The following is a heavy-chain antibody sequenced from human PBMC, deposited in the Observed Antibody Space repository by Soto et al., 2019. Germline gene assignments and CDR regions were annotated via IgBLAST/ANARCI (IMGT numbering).Heavy chain of an antibody. V-gene: IGHV4-59*01. J-gene: IGHJ2*01. CDR3: ARGSVAQYWYFDL. D-gene: IGHD6-19*01. Sequence: QVQLQESGPGLVKPSETLSLTCTVSGGSINSYYWSWIRQPPGKALEWIGYIYYSGGPNYNPSLESRVTISQDRSKNQLYLRLASVTAADTAVYYCARGSVAQYWYFDLWGRGTLVTVSS. CDR2: IYYSGGP. CDR1: GGSINSYY.